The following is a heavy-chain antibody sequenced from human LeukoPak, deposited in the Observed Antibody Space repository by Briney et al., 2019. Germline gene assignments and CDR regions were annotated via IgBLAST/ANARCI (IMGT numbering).Heavy chain of an antibody. Sequence: PGGSLRLSCAASGFTFSSYGMHWVRQAPGKGLEWEAFIRYDGSNKYYADSVKGRFTISRDNSKNTLYLQMNSLRAEDTAVYYCAKDRLNYYGMDVRGQGTTVTVSS. CDR1: GFTFSSYG. J-gene: IGHJ6*02. V-gene: IGHV3-30*02. CDR2: IRYDGSNK. CDR3: AKDRLNYYGMDV.